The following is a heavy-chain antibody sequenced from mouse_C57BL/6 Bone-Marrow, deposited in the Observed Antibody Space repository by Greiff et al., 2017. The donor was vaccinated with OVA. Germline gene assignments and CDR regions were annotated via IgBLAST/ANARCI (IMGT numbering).Heavy chain of an antibody. J-gene: IGHJ2*01. CDR1: GFTFSSYT. CDR3: ATLYYGNGFDY. Sequence: EVQLVESGGGLVKPGGSLKLSCAASGFTFSSYTMSWVRHTPEKRLEWVATISGGGGNTYYPDSVKGRFTISRDNAKNTLYLQMSGLRSEDTAVYYCATLYYGNGFDYWGQGTTLTVSS. D-gene: IGHD2-1*01. CDR2: ISGGGGNT. V-gene: IGHV5-9*04.